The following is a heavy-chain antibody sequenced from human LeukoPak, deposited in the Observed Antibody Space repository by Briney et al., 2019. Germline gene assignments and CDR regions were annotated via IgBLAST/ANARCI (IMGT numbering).Heavy chain of an antibody. V-gene: IGHV3-21*01. CDR2: ISSSSSYI. D-gene: IGHD3-22*01. Sequence: GGSLRLSCAASGFTFSSYSMNWVRQAPGKGLEWVSSISSSSSYIYYADSVKGRFTISRDNAKNSLYLQMNSLRAEDTAVYYCARDTMDSSGYGYGMDVWGQGTTVTVSS. J-gene: IGHJ6*02. CDR3: ARDTMDSSGYGYGMDV. CDR1: GFTFSSYS.